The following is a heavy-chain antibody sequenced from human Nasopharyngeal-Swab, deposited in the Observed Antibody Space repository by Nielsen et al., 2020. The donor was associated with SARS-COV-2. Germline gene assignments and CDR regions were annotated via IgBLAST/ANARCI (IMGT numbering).Heavy chain of an antibody. Sequence: GESLKISCAASGFTFSGFWMNWVRQAPGKGLEWVATIKEDGSERSYVDSVKGRFTISRDNGKNSLFLQMNSLRAEDTAVYYCARDDSGFDMLDYWGRGTLVIVSS. CDR1: GFTFSGFW. V-gene: IGHV3-7*01. CDR2: IKEDGSER. D-gene: IGHD5-12*01. CDR3: ARDDSGFDMLDY. J-gene: IGHJ4*02.